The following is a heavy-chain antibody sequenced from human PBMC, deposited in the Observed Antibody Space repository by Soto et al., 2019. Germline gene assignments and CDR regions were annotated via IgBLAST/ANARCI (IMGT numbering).Heavy chain of an antibody. CDR1: GFTFSSYA. V-gene: IGHV3-23*01. D-gene: IGHD1-26*01. CDR3: AKWSGERGRYYYYYYGMDV. CDR2: ISGSGGST. Sequence: GGSLRLSCAASGFTFSSYAMSWVRQAPGKGLEWVSAISGSGGSTYYADSVKGRFTISRDNSKNTLYLQMNSLRAEDTAVYYCAKWSGERGRYYYYYYGMDVWGQGTTVTVSS. J-gene: IGHJ6*02.